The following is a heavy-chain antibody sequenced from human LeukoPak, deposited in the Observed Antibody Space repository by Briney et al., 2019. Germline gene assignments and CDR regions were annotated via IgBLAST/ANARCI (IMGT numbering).Heavy chain of an antibody. CDR2: IWYDGSNK. V-gene: IGHV3-30*19. CDR1: GFTFITYG. J-gene: IGHJ4*02. D-gene: IGHD3-3*01. Sequence: GGSLRLSCEASGFTFITYGMHWVRQAPGKGLEWVAVIWYDGSNKYYADSVKGRFTISRDNSKNTLYLQMNSLRAEDTAVYYCARDQETYYDFWSGYYSQDYWGQGTLVTVSS. CDR3: ARDQETYYDFWSGYYSQDY.